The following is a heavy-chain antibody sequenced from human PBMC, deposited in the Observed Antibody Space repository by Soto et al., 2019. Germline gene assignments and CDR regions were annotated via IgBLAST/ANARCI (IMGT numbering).Heavy chain of an antibody. CDR1: GFTFSSYA. Sequence: GGSLRLSCAASGFTFSSYAMSWVRQAPGKGLEWVSAISGSGGSTYYADSVKGRFTISRDNSKNTLYLQMNSLRAEDTAVYYCACPLAAAIDMVYYYYYMDVWGKGTTVTVSS. CDR3: ACPLAAAIDMVYYYYYMDV. CDR2: ISGSGGST. D-gene: IGHD6-13*01. V-gene: IGHV3-23*01. J-gene: IGHJ6*03.